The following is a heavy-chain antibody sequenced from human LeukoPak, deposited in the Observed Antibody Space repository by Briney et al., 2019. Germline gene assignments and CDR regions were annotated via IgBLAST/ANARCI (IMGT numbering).Heavy chain of an antibody. J-gene: IGHJ4*02. V-gene: IGHV3-30-3*02. Sequence: PGGSLRLSCAASGFTFSSYAMHWVRQAPGKGLEWVAVISYDGSNKYYADSVKGRFTISRDNSKNTLYLQMNSLRAEDTAVYYCAKSSGGGWYGSYFDYWGQGTLVTVSS. CDR2: ISYDGSNK. CDR3: AKSSGGGWYGSYFDY. D-gene: IGHD6-19*01. CDR1: GFTFSSYA.